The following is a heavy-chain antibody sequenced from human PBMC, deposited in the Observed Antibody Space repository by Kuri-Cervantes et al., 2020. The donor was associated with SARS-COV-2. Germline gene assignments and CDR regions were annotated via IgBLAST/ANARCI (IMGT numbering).Heavy chain of an antibody. D-gene: IGHD2-15*01. V-gene: IGHV3-66*02. J-gene: IGHJ4*02. CDR1: GFTVSSNY. Sequence: GESLKISCAASGFTVSSNYMSWVRQAPGKGLEWVSVIYSGGSTYYADSVKGRFTISRDNSKNTLYLQMNSPRAEDMAVYYCARERVVGHSASYAIFDYWGQGTLVTVSS. CDR3: ARERVVGHSASYAIFDY. CDR2: IYSGGST.